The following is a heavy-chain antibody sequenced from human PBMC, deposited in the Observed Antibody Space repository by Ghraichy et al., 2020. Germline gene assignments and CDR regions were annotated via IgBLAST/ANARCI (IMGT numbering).Heavy chain of an antibody. D-gene: IGHD3-10*01. Sequence: GSLRLSCAVYGGSFSGYYWSWIRQPPGKGLEWIGEINHSGSTNYNPSLKSRVTISVDTSKNQFSLKLSSVTAADTAVYYCARGDELLWFGELFYWGQGTLVTVSS. J-gene: IGHJ4*02. CDR2: INHSGST. CDR3: ARGDELLWFGELFY. V-gene: IGHV4-34*01. CDR1: GGSFSGYY.